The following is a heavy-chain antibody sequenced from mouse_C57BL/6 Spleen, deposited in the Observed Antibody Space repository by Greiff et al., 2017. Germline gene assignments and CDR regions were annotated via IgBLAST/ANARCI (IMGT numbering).Heavy chain of an antibody. Sequence: VQLQQSGPGLVQPSQSLSITCTVSGFSLTSYGVHWVRQSPGKGLEWLGVIWRGGSTDYNAAFMSRLSITKDNSKSQVFFKMNSLQADDTAIYYCARYGRSYEWYFGVWGTGTTVTVSS. D-gene: IGHD1-1*01. CDR3: ARYGRSYEWYFGV. V-gene: IGHV2-5*01. CDR2: IWRGGST. CDR1: GFSLTSYG. J-gene: IGHJ1*03.